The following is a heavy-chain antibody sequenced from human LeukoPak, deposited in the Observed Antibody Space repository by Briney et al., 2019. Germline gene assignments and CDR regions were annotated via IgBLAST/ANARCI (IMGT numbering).Heavy chain of an antibody. J-gene: IGHJ4*02. CDR1: GYTFTGYY. D-gene: IGHD6-19*01. V-gene: IGHV1-18*04. Sequence: ASVKVSCKASGYTFTGYYMHWVRQAPGQGLEWMGWISAYNGNTNYAQKLQGRVTMTTDTSTSTAYMELRSLRSDDTAVYYCAGGLAVAEYWGQGTLVTVSS. CDR3: AGGLAVAEY. CDR2: ISAYNGNT.